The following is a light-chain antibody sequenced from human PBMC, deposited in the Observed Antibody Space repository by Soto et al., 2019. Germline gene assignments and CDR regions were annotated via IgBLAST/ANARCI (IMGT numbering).Light chain of an antibody. V-gene: IGKV3-20*01. CDR3: QQFGNSPPWT. J-gene: IGKJ1*01. CDR2: EAF. Sequence: EIVLTQSPGTLSLSPGERANLSCRASQSVSSNHLAWYQQKPGRAPRLLMYEAFSRATGIPDRFSGSGSGTDFTLTISRLEPEDFAVYYCQQFGNSPPWTFGQGTKVEIK. CDR1: QSVSSNH.